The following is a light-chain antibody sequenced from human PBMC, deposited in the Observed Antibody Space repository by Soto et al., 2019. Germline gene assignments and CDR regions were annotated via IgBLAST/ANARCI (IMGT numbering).Light chain of an antibody. V-gene: IGKV3-15*01. Sequence: IVRTHSPSTLSQSPGERATLSCRAIQSVSSNVAWYQQIPGQTPRLLIYCASTRATGIPVRFSGSGSGTEFTLTISSLQSEDFAVYYCHQYDDGPYTLGQGTKVDNK. CDR2: CAS. CDR3: HQYDDGPYT. J-gene: IGKJ2*01. CDR1: QSVSSN.